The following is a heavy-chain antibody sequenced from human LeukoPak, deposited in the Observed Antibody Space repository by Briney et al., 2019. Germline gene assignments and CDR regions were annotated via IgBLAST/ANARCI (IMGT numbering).Heavy chain of an antibody. CDR3: ASPTYNGSYYWFDY. CDR1: GFTFSSYG. D-gene: IGHD1-26*01. V-gene: IGHV3-33*01. Sequence: GGSLRLSCAASGFTFSSYGMHWVRQAPGKGLEWVAVIWYDGSNKYYADSVKGRFTISRDNSKNTLYLQMNSLIAEDTAVYYCASPTYNGSYYWFDYWGQGTLVTVSS. CDR2: IWYDGSNK. J-gene: IGHJ4*02.